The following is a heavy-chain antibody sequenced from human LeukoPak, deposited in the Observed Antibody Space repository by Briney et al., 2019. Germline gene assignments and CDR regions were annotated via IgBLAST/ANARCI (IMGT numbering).Heavy chain of an antibody. J-gene: IGHJ3*02. CDR3: AKNHGDYASGAFDI. Sequence: GGSLRLSCAASGFTFSDYYMSWIRQAPGKGLEWVSYISSSGSTIYYADSVKGRFTISRDHAKNTLYLQMNSLRTEDTAVYYCAKNHGDYASGAFDIWGQGTMVTVSS. CDR2: ISSSGSTI. CDR1: GFTFSDYY. V-gene: IGHV3-11*01. D-gene: IGHD4-17*01.